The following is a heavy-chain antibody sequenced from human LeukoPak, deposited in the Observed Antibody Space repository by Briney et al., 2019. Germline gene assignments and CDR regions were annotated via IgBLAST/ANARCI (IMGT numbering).Heavy chain of an antibody. J-gene: IGHJ4*02. Sequence: SVKVSCKASGGTFSSYAISWVRQALGQGLEWMGGIIPIFGTANYAQKFQGRVTITTDESTSTAYMELSSLRSEDTAVYYCARGLVATIGSFDYWGQGTLVTDSS. CDR3: ARGLVATIGSFDY. CDR1: GGTFSSYA. D-gene: IGHD5-12*01. CDR2: IIPIFGTA. V-gene: IGHV1-69*05.